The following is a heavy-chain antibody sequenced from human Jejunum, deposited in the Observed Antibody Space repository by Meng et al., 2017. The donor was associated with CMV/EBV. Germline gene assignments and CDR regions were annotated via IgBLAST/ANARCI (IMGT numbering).Heavy chain of an antibody. Sequence: FSNAWMSWVRQAPGKGLEWVGRIKSKTDGGRTDYAAPVKGRFTISRDTSENTLYLQMNSLRVDDTALYYCAKGVTSGSPYRACDLLGQGTKVTVSS. J-gene: IGHJ3*01. CDR2: IKSKTDGGRT. CDR3: AKGVTSGSPYRACDL. V-gene: IGHV3-15*01. D-gene: IGHD3-22*01. CDR1: FSNAW.